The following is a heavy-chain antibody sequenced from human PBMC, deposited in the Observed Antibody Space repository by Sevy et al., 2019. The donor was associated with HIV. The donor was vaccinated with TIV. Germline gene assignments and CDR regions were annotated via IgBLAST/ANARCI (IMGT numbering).Heavy chain of an antibody. D-gene: IGHD1-26*01. CDR2: IKSKTDGGTR. CDR3: TAGVGTSDCDY. Sequence: GGSLRLSCAASGFSFTNAWMSWVRQAPGKGLEWVGRIKSKTDGGTRDFAAPVKGRFAISRADSKSTFYLQMDSLKTEDTGVYYCTAGVGTSDCDYWGQRILVTVSS. V-gene: IGHV3-15*01. CDR1: GFSFTNAW. J-gene: IGHJ4*02.